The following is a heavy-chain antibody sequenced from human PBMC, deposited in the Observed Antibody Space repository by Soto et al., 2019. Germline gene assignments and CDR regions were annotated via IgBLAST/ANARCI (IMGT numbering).Heavy chain of an antibody. V-gene: IGHV4-39*01. CDR1: GGSISSSSYY. Sequence: QLQLQESGPGLVKPSETLSLTCTVSGGSISSSSYYWGWIRQPPGKGLEWIGSIYYSGSTYYNPSLKSRVTISVDTSKNQFSLKLSSVTAADPAVYYCASSPPAKGGTWFDPWGQGTLVTVSS. J-gene: IGHJ5*02. CDR2: IYYSGST. CDR3: ASSPPAKGGTWFDP. D-gene: IGHD3-16*01.